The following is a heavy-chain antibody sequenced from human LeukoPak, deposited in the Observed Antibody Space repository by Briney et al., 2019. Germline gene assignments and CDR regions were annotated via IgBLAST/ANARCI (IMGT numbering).Heavy chain of an antibody. CDR3: AKARMRFWSGYNDAFDI. CDR2: ISWNSGSI. D-gene: IGHD3-3*01. Sequence: SGGSLRLSCAASGFTFSTYSMNWVRQAPGKGLEWVSGISWNSGSIGYADSVKGRFTISRDNAKNSLYLQMNSLRAEDMALYYCAKARMRFWSGYNDAFDIWGQGTMVTVSS. V-gene: IGHV3-9*03. CDR1: GFTFSTYS. J-gene: IGHJ3*02.